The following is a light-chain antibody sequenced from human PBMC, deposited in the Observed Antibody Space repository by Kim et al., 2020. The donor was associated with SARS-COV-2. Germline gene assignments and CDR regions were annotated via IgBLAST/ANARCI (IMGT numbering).Light chain of an antibody. CDR3: AAWDDSLNGVV. CDR1: CSNIGSNT. V-gene: IGLV1-44*01. Sequence: GQRVTISCSGSCSNIGSNTVNWDQQLPGTAPKLLIYNNNQRPSGVPDRFSGSKSDTSAALAISGLQSEDEGVYSCAAWDDSLNGVVFGGGTQLTVL. CDR2: NNN. J-gene: IGLJ2*01.